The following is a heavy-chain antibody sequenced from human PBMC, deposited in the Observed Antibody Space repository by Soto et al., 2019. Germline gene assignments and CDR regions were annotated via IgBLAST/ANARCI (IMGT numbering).Heavy chain of an antibody. CDR2: ISYDGSNK. D-gene: IGHD3-22*01. J-gene: IGHJ4*02. Sequence: QVQLVESGGGVVQPGRSLRLSCAASGFTFSSYAMHWVRQAPGKGLEWVAVISYDGSNKYYADSVKGRFTNSRDNSKNTLYLQMNSLRAEDTAVYYCARDGRGYDSSGYYYGAYYFDYWGQGTLVTVSS. V-gene: IGHV3-30-3*01. CDR3: ARDGRGYDSSGYYYGAYYFDY. CDR1: GFTFSSYA.